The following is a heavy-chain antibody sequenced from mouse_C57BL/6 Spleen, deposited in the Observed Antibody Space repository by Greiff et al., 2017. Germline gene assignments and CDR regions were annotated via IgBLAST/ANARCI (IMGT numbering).Heavy chain of an antibody. CDR1: GYTFTSYW. Sequence: VQLQQPGAELVRPGTSVKLSCKASGYTFTSYWMHWVKQRPGQGLEWIGVIDPSDSYTNYNQKFKGKATLTVDTSSSTAYMQLSSLTPEDSAVYYCARGDYGSSYDGYWGQGTTLTVSS. CDR3: ARGDYGSSYDGY. CDR2: IDPSDSYT. J-gene: IGHJ2*01. V-gene: IGHV1-59*01. D-gene: IGHD1-1*01.